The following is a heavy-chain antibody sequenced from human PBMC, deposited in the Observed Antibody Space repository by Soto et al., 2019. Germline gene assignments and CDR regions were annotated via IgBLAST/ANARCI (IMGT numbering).Heavy chain of an antibody. Sequence: QVQLQESGPGLVKPSETLSLTCVVSTDSMNTNNNWWXXXRQPPGKGLEWIGEISRDGDARYNPSXXXRXXXSXXXXXXXXXXXXXXXXXXXXXXXXXXXXXXXXXXXWYFDLWGRGTLVIVSS. CDR3: XXXXXXXXXXWYFDL. V-gene: IGHV4-4*02. CDR1: TDSMNTNNNW. CDR2: ISRDGDA. J-gene: IGHJ2*01.